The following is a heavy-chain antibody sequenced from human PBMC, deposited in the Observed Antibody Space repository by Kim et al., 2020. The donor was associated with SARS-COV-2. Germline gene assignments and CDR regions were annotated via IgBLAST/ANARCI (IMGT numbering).Heavy chain of an antibody. V-gene: IGHV3-30*02. D-gene: IGHD2-2*01. J-gene: IGHJ4*02. Sequence: KGRFTISRDNSKNTFYLQMNSLRAADTAVYFCAKDRYIVVAPVAMSGLTDYWGQGTLVIVSS. CDR3: AKDRYIVVAPVAMSGLTDY.